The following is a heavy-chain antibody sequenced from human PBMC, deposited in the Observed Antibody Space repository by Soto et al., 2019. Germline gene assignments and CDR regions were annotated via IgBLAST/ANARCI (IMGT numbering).Heavy chain of an antibody. J-gene: IGHJ6*02. CDR3: ASNSDTLTGFPQHYYYGMDV. CDR1: GYSFTSYW. V-gene: IGHV5-10-1*01. D-gene: IGHD3-9*01. Sequence: PGESLKISGKGSGYSFTSYWITWVRQMPGKGLEWMGRIDPSDSYTNYSPSFQGHGTISADKSISSAYLHWSSLKASDTAMYSSASNSDTLTGFPQHYYYGMDVWGQGTTVSVSS. CDR2: IDPSDSYT.